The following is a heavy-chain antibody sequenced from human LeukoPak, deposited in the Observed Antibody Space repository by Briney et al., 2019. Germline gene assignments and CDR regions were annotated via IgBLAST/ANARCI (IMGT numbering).Heavy chain of an antibody. Sequence: PGRSLRLSCAASGFIFSSYTMHWVRQAPGKGLEWVTIISYDGSNKYYADSVKGRFTISRDNSKNTLYLQMNSLRAEDTAVYYCARDRLQVSDYRYYGMDVWGKGTTVTVPS. D-gene: IGHD4-11*01. CDR3: ARDRLQVSDYRYYGMDV. J-gene: IGHJ6*04. CDR2: ISYDGSNK. CDR1: GFIFSSYT. V-gene: IGHV3-30*04.